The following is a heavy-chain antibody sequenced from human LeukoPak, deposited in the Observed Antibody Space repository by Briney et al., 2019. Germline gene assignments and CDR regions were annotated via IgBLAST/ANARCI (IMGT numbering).Heavy chain of an antibody. D-gene: IGHD3-10*01. CDR1: GGSISSNNW. Sequence: NPSETLSLTCAVSGGSISSNNWWSWVRQPPGKGLEWIGEIHHSGRTNHNPSLKSRVTISVDKSKNQFSLKLTSVTAADTAVYYCARIRGFGADYYYYYMDVWGKGTTVTVSS. V-gene: IGHV4-4*02. CDR2: IHHSGRT. CDR3: ARIRGFGADYYYYYMDV. J-gene: IGHJ6*03.